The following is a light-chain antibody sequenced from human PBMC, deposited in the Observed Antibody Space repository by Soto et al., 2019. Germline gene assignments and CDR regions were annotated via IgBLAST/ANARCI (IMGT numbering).Light chain of an antibody. J-gene: IGKJ2*01. Sequence: EIVLTQSPGTLSLSPGERATLSCRASQSVSNSYLAWYQQKPGQAPRLLIYGASSRATGIPDRFSGSGSGTDFSLTISRLEPEDVAVYYCQQYGSSPVTFGQGTKLEIK. CDR3: QQYGSSPVT. V-gene: IGKV3-20*01. CDR2: GAS. CDR1: QSVSNSY.